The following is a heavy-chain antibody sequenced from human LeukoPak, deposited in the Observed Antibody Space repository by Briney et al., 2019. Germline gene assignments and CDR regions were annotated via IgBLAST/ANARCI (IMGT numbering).Heavy chain of an antibody. CDR3: ARQQLDFRNAFDI. J-gene: IGHJ3*02. CDR2: IYSGGST. V-gene: IGHV3-53*01. CDR1: GFTVSSNY. D-gene: IGHD6-13*01. Sequence: GGSLRLSCAASGFTVSSNYMSWVRQAPGKGLEWVSDIYSGGSTSYAVAEKGRFTISRDNSKNTLSLQMNSLRAEDTAVYYCARQQLDFRNAFDIWGQGTMVTVSS.